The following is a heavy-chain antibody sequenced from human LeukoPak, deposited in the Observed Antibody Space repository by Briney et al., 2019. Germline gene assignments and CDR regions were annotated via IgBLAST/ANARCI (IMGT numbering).Heavy chain of an antibody. CDR2: ISGSGGST. V-gene: IGHV3-23*01. D-gene: IGHD1-26*01. J-gene: IGHJ4*02. Sequence: PGGSLRLSCAASGFTFSSYAMSWVRQAPGKGLEWVSAISGSGGSTYYADSVKGRFTISRDNSKNTLYLQMNSLRAEDTAVYYCAKGTYSGTYKAIDYWGQGILVTVSS. CDR1: GFTFSSYA. CDR3: AKGTYSGTYKAIDY.